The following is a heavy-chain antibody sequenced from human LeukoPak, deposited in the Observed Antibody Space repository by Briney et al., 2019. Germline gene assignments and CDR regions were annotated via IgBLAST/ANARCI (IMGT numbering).Heavy chain of an antibody. J-gene: IGHJ4*02. Sequence: GGTLRLSCAASGFIFSNYGMTWVRQAPGKGLEWVAFIRYDGSNKYYADSVKGRFTISRDNSKNTLYLQMNSLRAEDTAVYYCARGPWYYDSSGYFVIFGFDYWGQGTLVTVSS. CDR3: ARGPWYYDSSGYFVIFGFDY. CDR2: IRYDGSNK. D-gene: IGHD3-22*01. V-gene: IGHV3-30*02. CDR1: GFIFSNYG.